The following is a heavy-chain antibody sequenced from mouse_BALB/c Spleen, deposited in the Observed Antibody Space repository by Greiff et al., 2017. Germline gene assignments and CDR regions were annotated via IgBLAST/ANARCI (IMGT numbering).Heavy chain of an antibody. CDR3: ADPYYYGSSYFDV. CDR2: IDPANGNT. CDR1: GFNIKDTY. D-gene: IGHD1-1*01. V-gene: IGHV14-3*02. J-gene: IGHJ1*01. Sequence: VQLQQSGAELVKPGASVKLSCTASGFNIKDTYMHWVKQRPEQGLEWIGRIDPANGNTKYDPKFQGKATITADTSSNTAYLQLSSLTSEDTAVYDCADPYYYGSSYFDVWGAGTTVTVSS.